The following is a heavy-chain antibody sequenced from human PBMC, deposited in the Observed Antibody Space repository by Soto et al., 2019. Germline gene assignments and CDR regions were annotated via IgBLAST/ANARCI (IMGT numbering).Heavy chain of an antibody. Sequence: QITLKESGPPLVKPTQTLTLTCSFSGFSLSSVGVGVGWIRQPPGKALEWLALIYWDDDKRYSPSLKSRLTTTKDTSKNQVVLTRTNSDPVDTATYYCAHTLDWGEGRFDYWGQGTLVTVSS. V-gene: IGHV2-5*02. CDR1: GFSLSSVGVG. CDR3: AHTLDWGEGRFDY. J-gene: IGHJ4*02. CDR2: IYWDDDK. D-gene: IGHD7-27*01.